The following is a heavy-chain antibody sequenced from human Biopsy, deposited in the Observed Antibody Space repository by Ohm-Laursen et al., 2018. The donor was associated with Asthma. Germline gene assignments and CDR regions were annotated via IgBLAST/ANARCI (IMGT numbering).Heavy chain of an antibody. V-gene: IGHV1-58*01. CDR2: IVFASGAT. D-gene: IGHD2/OR15-2a*01. CDR1: GVALSGYT. Sequence: VSSVKVSCNASGVALSGYTFEWVRQARGLGLEWIAWIVFASGATNYAQNFQDRLTVTRDMSAGSVSMELRGLSSTDTAVYYCAAGRTSLQGESLIWGQGTLVIVSS. J-gene: IGHJ4*01. CDR3: AAGRTSLQGESLI.